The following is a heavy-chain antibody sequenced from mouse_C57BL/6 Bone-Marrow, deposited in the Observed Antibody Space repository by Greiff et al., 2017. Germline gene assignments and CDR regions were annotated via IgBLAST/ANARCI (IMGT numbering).Heavy chain of an antibody. Sequence: QVQLQQSGAELVRPGTSVKVSCKASGYAFTNYLIEWVKQRPGQGLEWIGVINPGSGGTNYNQKFKGKATLTVDKSSSTAYMQLSSLTSEDSAVYYCAISPLLWSPYAMDYWGQGTSVTVSS. J-gene: IGHJ4*01. D-gene: IGHD2-10*01. V-gene: IGHV1-54*01. CDR3: AISPLLWSPYAMDY. CDR1: GYAFTNYL. CDR2: INPGSGGT.